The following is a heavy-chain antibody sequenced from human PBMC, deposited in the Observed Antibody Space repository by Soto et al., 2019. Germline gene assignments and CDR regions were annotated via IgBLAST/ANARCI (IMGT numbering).Heavy chain of an antibody. V-gene: IGHV1-2*04. J-gene: IGHJ6*02. CDR2: INPNSGGT. D-gene: IGHD1-7*01. Sequence: QVQLVQSGAEVKKPGASVKVSCKASGYTFTGYYMHWVRQAPGQGLEWMGWINPNSGGTNYAQKFQGWVTRTRDTSISTAYMELSRLRSDDTAVYYCARDLTGTTPGGMDVWGQGTTVTVSS. CDR3: ARDLTGTTPGGMDV. CDR1: GYTFTGYY.